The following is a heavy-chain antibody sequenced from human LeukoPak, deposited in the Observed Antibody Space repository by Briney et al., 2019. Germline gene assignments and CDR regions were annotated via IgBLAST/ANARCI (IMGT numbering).Heavy chain of an antibody. CDR1: GGTFSSYA. J-gene: IGHJ3*02. Sequence: SVKVSCKASGGTFSSYAIIWVRQAPGQGLEWMGRIIPLFGTATYVQKFQGRVTITTDETTSTAYMELSSLRSEDTAVYYCARVDSSLTDAFDIWGQGTMVTVSS. D-gene: IGHD2-15*01. V-gene: IGHV1-69*05. CDR2: IIPLFGTA. CDR3: ARVDSSLTDAFDI.